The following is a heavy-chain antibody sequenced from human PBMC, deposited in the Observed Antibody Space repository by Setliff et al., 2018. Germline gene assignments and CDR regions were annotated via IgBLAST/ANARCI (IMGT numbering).Heavy chain of an antibody. V-gene: IGHV1-24*01. CDR3: ARENTAKNFWGEESDY. Sequence: GASVKVSCKVSGYTPTELSMHWVRQAPGKGLEWMGGFDPEDGETIYAQKFQGRVTMTEDTSTDTAYMELSSLRSEDTAVYYCARENTAKNFWGEESDYWGQGTLVTVSS. CDR1: GYTPTELS. CDR2: FDPEDGET. D-gene: IGHD3-3*01. J-gene: IGHJ4*02.